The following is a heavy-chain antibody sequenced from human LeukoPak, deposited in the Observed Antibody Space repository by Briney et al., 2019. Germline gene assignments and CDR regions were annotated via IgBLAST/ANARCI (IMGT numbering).Heavy chain of an antibody. CDR1: GFTFDDYA. Sequence: AGGSLRLSCAASGFTFDDYARHWVRQAPGKGLEWVSGISWNSGSIGYADSVKGRFTISRDNAKNSLYLQMNSLRAEDMALYYCANDRRVAAAAPLWDWGQGTLVTVSS. J-gene: IGHJ4*02. D-gene: IGHD6-13*01. CDR3: ANDRRVAAAAPLWD. CDR2: ISWNSGSI. V-gene: IGHV3-9*03.